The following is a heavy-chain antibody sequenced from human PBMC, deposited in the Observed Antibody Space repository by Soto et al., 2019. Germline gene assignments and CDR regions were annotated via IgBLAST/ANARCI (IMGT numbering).Heavy chain of an antibody. D-gene: IGHD3-22*01. CDR2: INWNSRGM. Sequence: PGGSLRLSCAASGFTFDEYAMHWVRLLPGKGLEWVAGINWNSRGMSSADAVRGRFSISRDNAKNSLILQMNSLRVDDTAVYFCAKDMVPDSRGPKGAFHVWGRGTLVTVSS. V-gene: IGHV3-9*01. CDR3: AKDMVPDSRGPKGAFHV. CDR1: GFTFDEYA. J-gene: IGHJ3*01.